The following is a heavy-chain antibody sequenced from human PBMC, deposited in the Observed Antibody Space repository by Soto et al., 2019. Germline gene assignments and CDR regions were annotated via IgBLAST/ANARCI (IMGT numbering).Heavy chain of an antibody. CDR2: IYYSGST. Sequence: KPSETLSLTCTVSGGSISSSSYYWGWIRQPPGKGLEWIGSIYYSGSTYYNPSLKSRVTISVDTSKNQFSLKLSSVTAADTAVYYCARWIQLWLCAFDIWGQGTMVHLSS. J-gene: IGHJ3*02. CDR3: ARWIQLWLCAFDI. D-gene: IGHD5-18*01. V-gene: IGHV4-39*01. CDR1: GGSISSSSYY.